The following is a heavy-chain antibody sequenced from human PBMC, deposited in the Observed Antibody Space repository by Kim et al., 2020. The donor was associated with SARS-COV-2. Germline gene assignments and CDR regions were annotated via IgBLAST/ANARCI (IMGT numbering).Heavy chain of an antibody. Sequence: GGSLRLSCAASGFTFSSYSMNWVRQAPGKGLEWVSSISSSSSYIYYADSVKGRFTISRDNAKNSLYLQMNSLRAEDTAVYYCARDLRLLGGDGYYFDYWGQGTLVTVSS. CDR1: GFTFSSYS. CDR3: ARDLRLLGGDGYYFDY. CDR2: ISSSSSYI. D-gene: IGHD2-21*02. J-gene: IGHJ4*02. V-gene: IGHV3-21*01.